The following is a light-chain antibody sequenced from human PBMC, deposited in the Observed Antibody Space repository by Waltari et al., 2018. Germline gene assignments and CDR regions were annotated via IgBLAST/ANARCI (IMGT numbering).Light chain of an antibody. Sequence: QPVLTQSPSASASLGASVKLTCSLSSGHSNYAIAWHQQRQGKAPHFLMRLNSDGSHTKGDGIPDRFSGSSSGAERYLSISNLQSEDEADYFCQTWITGIHACFGGGTRLTVL. CDR2: LNSDGSH. J-gene: IGLJ7*01. CDR1: SGHSNYA. CDR3: QTWITGIHAC. V-gene: IGLV4-69*01.